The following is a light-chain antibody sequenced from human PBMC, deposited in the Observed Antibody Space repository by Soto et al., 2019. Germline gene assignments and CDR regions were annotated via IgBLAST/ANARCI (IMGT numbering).Light chain of an antibody. CDR2: EAS. V-gene: IGKV1-5*01. CDR1: RGISTW. J-gene: IGKJ4*02. CDR3: QQYNSSSLT. Sequence: IQMTQSPSTLSASVGDRVTITCRANRGISTWLAWYQQKPGKAPKLQIYEASTLKSGVPSRFSAGGSGADFALIISILQPDDFATYYWQQYNSSSLTCRGGTKVEIK.